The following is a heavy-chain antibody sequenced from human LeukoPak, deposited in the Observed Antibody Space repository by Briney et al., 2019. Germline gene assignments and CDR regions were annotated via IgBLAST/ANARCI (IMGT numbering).Heavy chain of an antibody. CDR2: IDHSGST. J-gene: IGHJ6*02. CDR3: ARAPITIFGVVIPPYGMDV. CDR1: GGSFSGYY. Sequence: SETLSLTCAVYGGSFSGYYWSWIRQPPGKGLEWIGEIDHSGSTNYNPSLKSRVTISVDTSKNQFSLKLSSVTAADTAVYYCARAPITIFGVVIPPYGMDVWGQGTTVTVSS. D-gene: IGHD3-3*01. V-gene: IGHV4-34*01.